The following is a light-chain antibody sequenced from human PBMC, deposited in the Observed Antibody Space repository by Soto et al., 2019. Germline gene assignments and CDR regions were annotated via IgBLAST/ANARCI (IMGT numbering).Light chain of an antibody. J-gene: IGKJ1*01. CDR1: QSVTSN. CDR3: QQYNNWPPWT. Sequence: EIVLTQSPATLSASPGGRATLSCRASQSVTSNLAWYQQKPGQAPRLLIYDASTGATGIPARFSGSGSGTEFTLTISSLQSEDFAVYFCQQYNNWPPWTFGQGTKVDIK. CDR2: DAS. V-gene: IGKV3-15*01.